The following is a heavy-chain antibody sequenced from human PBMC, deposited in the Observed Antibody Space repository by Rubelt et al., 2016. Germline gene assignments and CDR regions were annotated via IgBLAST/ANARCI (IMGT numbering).Heavy chain of an antibody. CDR3: ARASCAGGNCFPDDY. CDR1: GFTFSSYA. J-gene: IGHJ4*02. CDR2: IQFDGAAT. V-gene: IGHV3-33*08. D-gene: IGHD2-15*01. Sequence: GGGVFPPGRSLRLSCAASGFTFSSYAMHWVRQAPGTGLAWLTVIQFDGAATYYADSVKGRFAISRDNSKNTLFLQVNSLRPEDTAVYYCARASCAGGNCFPDDYWGQGTLVTISS.